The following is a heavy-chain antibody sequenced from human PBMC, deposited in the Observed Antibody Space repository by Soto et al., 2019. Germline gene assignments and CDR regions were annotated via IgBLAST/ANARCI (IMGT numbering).Heavy chain of an antibody. CDR2: INHSGST. J-gene: IGHJ6*02. CDR1: GGSFSGYY. Sequence: PSETLSLTCAVYGGSFSGYYWSWIRQPPGKGLEWIGEINHSGSTNYNPSLKSRVTISVDTSKNQFSLKLSSVTAADTAVYYCAREGYSYGLWYYYGMDVWGQGTTVTVSS. D-gene: IGHD5-18*01. CDR3: AREGYSYGLWYYYGMDV. V-gene: IGHV4-34*01.